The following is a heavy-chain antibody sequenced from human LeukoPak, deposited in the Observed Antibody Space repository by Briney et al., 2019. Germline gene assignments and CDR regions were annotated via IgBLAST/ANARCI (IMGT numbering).Heavy chain of an antibody. CDR3: AKVRMITMIAYDAFDI. D-gene: IGHD3-22*01. Sequence: GGSLRLSCAASGFSFNSYAMNWVRQAPGKGLEWVGAISGSSSSTYYADSVKGRFTISRDNSKNTLYLQMNRLRAEDTAVYYCAKVRMITMIAYDAFDICGQATMATVSS. CDR2: ISGSSSST. CDR1: GFSFNSYA. J-gene: IGHJ3*02. V-gene: IGHV3-23*01.